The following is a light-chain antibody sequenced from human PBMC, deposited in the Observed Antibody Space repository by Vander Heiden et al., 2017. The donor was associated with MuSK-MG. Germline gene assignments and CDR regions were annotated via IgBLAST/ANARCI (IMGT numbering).Light chain of an antibody. J-gene: IGKJ3*01. CDR2: AAS. V-gene: IGKV1-9*01. CDR1: QGISSY. CDR3: QQLET. Sequence: DIQLTQSPSFLSASVGDRVTITCRASQGISSYLAWYQQKPGKAPKLLIYAASTLQSGVPSRFSGSGSGTEFTHTISSLQPEDFATYYCQQLETFGPGTKVDIK.